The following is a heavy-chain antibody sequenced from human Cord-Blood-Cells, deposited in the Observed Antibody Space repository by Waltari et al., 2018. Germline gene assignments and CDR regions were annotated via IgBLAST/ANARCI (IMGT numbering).Heavy chain of an antibody. V-gene: IGHV4-38-2*02. Sequence: QVQLQESGPGLVKPSETLSLTCTVSGYSISSGYYWGWIRQPPGKGLEWIGSIYHSGSTYYSPSLKSRCTISVDTSKNQFSLKLSSVTAADTAVYYCARGGKGDAFDIWGQGTMVTVSS. D-gene: IGHD3-16*01. CDR2: IYHSGST. J-gene: IGHJ3*02. CDR1: GYSISSGYY. CDR3: ARGGKGDAFDI.